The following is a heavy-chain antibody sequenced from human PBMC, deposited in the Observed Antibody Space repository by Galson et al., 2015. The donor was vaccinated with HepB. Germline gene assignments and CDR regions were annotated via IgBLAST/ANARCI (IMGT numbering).Heavy chain of an antibody. V-gene: IGHV3-48*02. D-gene: IGHD2-21*01. CDR1: GFTFSDYR. J-gene: IGHJ1*01. Sequence: SLRLSCAASGFTFSDYRMNSVRQAPGKGPEWISYISRSSKVIHYADSVKGRFTISRDNAKNSLYLQMDSLRDGDTAVYYCVRHGGDSYKLFKHWGQGTLVNVPS. CDR2: ISRSSKVI. CDR3: VRHGGDSYKLFKH.